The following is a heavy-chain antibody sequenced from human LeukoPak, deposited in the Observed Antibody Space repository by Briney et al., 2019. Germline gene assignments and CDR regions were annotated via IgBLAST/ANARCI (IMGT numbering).Heavy chain of an antibody. CDR2: ISGSGGST. Sequence: TGGSLRLSCAASGFTFSSYAMSWVRQAPGKGLEWVSAISGSGGSTYYADSVKGRFTTSRDNSKNTLYLQMNSLRAEDTAVYYCAKDSTPYDSSGYWYYFDYWGQGTLVTVSS. D-gene: IGHD3-22*01. CDR1: GFTFSSYA. CDR3: AKDSTPYDSSGYWYYFDY. V-gene: IGHV3-23*01. J-gene: IGHJ4*02.